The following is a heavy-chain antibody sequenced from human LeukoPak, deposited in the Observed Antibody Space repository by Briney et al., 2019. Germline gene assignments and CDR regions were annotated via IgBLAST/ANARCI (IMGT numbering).Heavy chain of an antibody. CDR2: INPNSGGT. J-gene: IGHJ4*02. D-gene: IGHD6-13*01. Sequence: ASVKVSCKASGYTFTGYYMHWVRQAPGQGLEWMGRINPNSGGTNYAQKFQGRVTMTRDTSISTAYMELSRLRSDDTAVYYCACWSRYSSSFDYWGQGTLATVSS. V-gene: IGHV1-2*06. CDR3: ACWSRYSSSFDY. CDR1: GYTFTGYY.